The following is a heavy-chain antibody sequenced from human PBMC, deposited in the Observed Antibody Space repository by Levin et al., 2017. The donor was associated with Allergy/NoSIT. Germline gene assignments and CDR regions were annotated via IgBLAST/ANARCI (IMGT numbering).Heavy chain of an antibody. Sequence: PGGSLRLSCAASGFTFSSYGMHWVRQAPGKGLEWVAVISYDGSNKYYADSVKGRFTISRDNSKNTLYLQMNSLRAEDTAVYYCCAFWSGALDYWGQGTLVTVSS. V-gene: IGHV3-30*03. J-gene: IGHJ4*02. CDR1: GFTFSSYG. D-gene: IGHD3-3*01. CDR2: ISYDGSNK. CDR3: CAFWSGALDY.